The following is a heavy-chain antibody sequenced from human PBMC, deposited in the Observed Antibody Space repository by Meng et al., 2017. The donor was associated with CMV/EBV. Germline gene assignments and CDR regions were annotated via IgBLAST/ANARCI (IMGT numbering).Heavy chain of an antibody. V-gene: IGHV4-34*01. J-gene: IGHJ4*02. D-gene: IGHD2-15*01. CDR2: INHSGST. CDR3: ARGTKGLSY. Sequence: TLSPTCAVYGGSFSGYYWSWIRQPPGKGLEWIGEINHSGSTNYNPSLKSRVTISVDTSKNQFSLKLSSVTAADTAVYYCARGTKGLSYWGQGTLVTVSS. CDR1: GGSFSGYY.